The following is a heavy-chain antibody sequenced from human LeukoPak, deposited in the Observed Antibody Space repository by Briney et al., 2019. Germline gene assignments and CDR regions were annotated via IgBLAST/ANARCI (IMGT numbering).Heavy chain of an antibody. CDR3: ARKAYCGGDCYSFDY. Sequence: SETLSLTCTVSGYSITSGFHWGWIRPVSGKGMEWIGSIYHSGNTYYNPSLKSRVTISVDTSKNQFSLKLSSVTAADTAVYYCARKAYCGGDCYSFDYWGQGTLVTVSS. J-gene: IGHJ4*02. CDR2: IYHSGNT. V-gene: IGHV4-38-2*02. CDR1: GYSITSGFH. D-gene: IGHD2-21*02.